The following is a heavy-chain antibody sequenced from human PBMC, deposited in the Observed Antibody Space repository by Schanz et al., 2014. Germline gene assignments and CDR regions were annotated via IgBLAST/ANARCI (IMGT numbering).Heavy chain of an antibody. D-gene: IGHD2-15*01. CDR2: IYYSGST. Sequence: QVQLQESGPGLVKPSETLSLTCTVSGGSISSSSYYWGWIRQPPGKGLEWIGSIYYSGSTSYNPSLKSRVTISRDTSKNQFSLNLSSVTAADTAVYYCARDSGGIDYWGQGTLVTVSS. J-gene: IGHJ4*02. CDR1: GGSISSSSYY. V-gene: IGHV4-39*07. CDR3: ARDSGGIDY.